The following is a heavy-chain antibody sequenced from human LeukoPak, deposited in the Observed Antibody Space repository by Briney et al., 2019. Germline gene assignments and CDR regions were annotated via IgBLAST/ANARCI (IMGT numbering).Heavy chain of an antibody. CDR3: AKAGYSGYDYVPHYYGMDV. CDR1: GFTFSSYW. D-gene: IGHD5-12*01. V-gene: IGHV3-23*01. Sequence: PGGSLRLSCAASGFTFSSYWMSWVRQAPGKGLEWVSAISGSGGSTYYADSVKGRFTISRDNSKNTLYLQMNSLRAEDTAVYYCAKAGYSGYDYVPHYYGMDVWGQGTTVTVSS. J-gene: IGHJ6*02. CDR2: ISGSGGST.